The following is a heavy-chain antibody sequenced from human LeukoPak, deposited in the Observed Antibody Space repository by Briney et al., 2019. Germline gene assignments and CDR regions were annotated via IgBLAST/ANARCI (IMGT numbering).Heavy chain of an antibody. CDR2: ISAYNGNT. V-gene: IGHV1-18*01. D-gene: IGHD3-22*01. CDR3: ARGSPPRRNYDSRGYYSYYFDY. CDR1: GYTFTSYG. J-gene: IGHJ4*02. Sequence: ASVKVSCKASGYTFTSYGISWVRRAPGQGLEWMGWISAYNGNTHYAQKLQGRVTMTTDTSTSTVYMELRSLRSDDTAVYYCARGSPPRRNYDSRGYYSYYFDYWGQGTLVTVSS.